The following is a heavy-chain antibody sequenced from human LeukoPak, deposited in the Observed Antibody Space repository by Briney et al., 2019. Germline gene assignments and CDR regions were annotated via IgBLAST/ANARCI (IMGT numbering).Heavy chain of an antibody. CDR2: IWYDGSNK. Sequence: GGSLRLSCAASGFTFSSYGMHWVRQAPGKGLEWVAVIWYDGSNKYYADSVKGRFTISRDLSKNTLYLQMNSLRAEDTALYYCARKYSGTNPFDYWGQGTLVTVSS. V-gene: IGHV3-33*01. J-gene: IGHJ4*02. CDR1: GFTFSSYG. CDR3: ARKYSGTNPFDY. D-gene: IGHD1-26*01.